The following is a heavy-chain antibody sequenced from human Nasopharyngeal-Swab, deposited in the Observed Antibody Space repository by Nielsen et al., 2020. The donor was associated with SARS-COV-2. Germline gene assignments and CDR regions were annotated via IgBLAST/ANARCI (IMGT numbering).Heavy chain of an antibody. CDR2: IYYGGST. D-gene: IGHD6-13*01. Sequence: SETLSLTCTVSGGSISSSTYYWVWIRQPPGKGLEWIGSIYYGGSTYNNPSLKSRVTISVDTSKNQFSLKLSSVTAADTAVYYCATLSSSWYEYYFDYWGQGTLVTVSS. CDR3: ATLSSSWYEYYFDY. V-gene: IGHV4-39*01. J-gene: IGHJ4*02. CDR1: GGSISSSTYY.